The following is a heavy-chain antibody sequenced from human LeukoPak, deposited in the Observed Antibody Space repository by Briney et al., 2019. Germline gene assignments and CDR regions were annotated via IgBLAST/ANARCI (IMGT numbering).Heavy chain of an antibody. D-gene: IGHD6-13*01. CDR1: GYSFTSYW. CDR2: IYPGDSDT. Sequence: GESLKISCKGSGYSFTSYWIGWVRQMPGKGLEWMGIIYPGDSDTRYSPSFQGQVTISADKSISTAYLQWSSLKASDTAMYYCAKGPLGAAAVDDAFDIWGQGTMVTVSS. V-gene: IGHV5-51*01. CDR3: AKGPLGAAAVDDAFDI. J-gene: IGHJ3*02.